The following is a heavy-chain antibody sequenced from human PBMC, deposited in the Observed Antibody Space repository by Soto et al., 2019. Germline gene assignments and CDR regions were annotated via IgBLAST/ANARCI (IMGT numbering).Heavy chain of an antibody. Sequence: EASVKVSCKVSGYTLTELSMHWVRQAPGKGLEWMGGFDPEDGETIYAQKFQGRVTMTEDTSTDTAYMELSSLRSEDTAVYYCATLWFGELLLRGGRDYWGQGTLVTVSS. CDR1: GYTLTELS. CDR3: ATLWFGELLLRGGRDY. J-gene: IGHJ4*02. V-gene: IGHV1-24*01. D-gene: IGHD3-10*01. CDR2: FDPEDGET.